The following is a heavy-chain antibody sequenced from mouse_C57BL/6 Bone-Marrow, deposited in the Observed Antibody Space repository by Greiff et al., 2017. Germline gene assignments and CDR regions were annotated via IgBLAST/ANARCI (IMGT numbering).Heavy chain of an antibody. J-gene: IGHJ2*01. CDR2: IYPGDGDT. Sequence: VQLQQSGPELVKPGASVKISCKASGYAFSSSWMNWVKQRPGKGLEWIGRIYPGDGDTNYNGKFKGKATLTADKSSSTAYMQLSSLTSEDSAVYFCAREGVVEDYWGQGTTLTVSS. CDR3: AREGVVEDY. D-gene: IGHD1-1*01. CDR1: GYAFSSSW. V-gene: IGHV1-82*01.